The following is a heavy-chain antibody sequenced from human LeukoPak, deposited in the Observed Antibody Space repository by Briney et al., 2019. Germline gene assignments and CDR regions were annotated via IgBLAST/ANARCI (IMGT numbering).Heavy chain of an antibody. CDR1: GFTFSDAW. J-gene: IGHJ3*02. V-gene: IGHV3-15*01. CDR3: TTDYCSDGSCPGAFDM. CDR2: IRSRTEGGAA. D-gene: IGHD2-15*01. Sequence: PGGSLRFSCVASGFTFSDAWMSWVRQAPGKGLEWVARIRSRTEGGAADYAAPVKGRFTISRDDSENTLSLQMNSLKSEDTAVYYCTTDYCSDGSCPGAFDMWGQGTMVTVSS.